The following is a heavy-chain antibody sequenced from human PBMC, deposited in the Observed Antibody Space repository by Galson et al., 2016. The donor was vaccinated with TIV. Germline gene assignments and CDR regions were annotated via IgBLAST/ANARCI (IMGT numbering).Heavy chain of an antibody. Sequence: SLRLSCAASGFTFSNHAMTWVRQAPGKGLEWVSAISGSGATTHYADSVKGRFTISRDNSKNTLYVQMDSLRAEDTALYYCAKVPSSGFSYYYGWDVWGQGTTVTVSS. CDR1: GFTFSNHA. CDR2: ISGSGATT. V-gene: IGHV3-23*01. D-gene: IGHD3-10*01. CDR3: AKVPSSGFSYYYGWDV. J-gene: IGHJ6*02.